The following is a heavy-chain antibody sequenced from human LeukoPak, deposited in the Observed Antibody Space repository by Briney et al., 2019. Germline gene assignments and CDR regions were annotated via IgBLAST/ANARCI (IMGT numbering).Heavy chain of an antibody. J-gene: IGHJ3*02. CDR3: AKCITMIVVVIPDAFDI. D-gene: IGHD3-22*01. V-gene: IGHV3-23*01. CDR2: ISGSGGGT. CDR1: GFTFSSYA. Sequence: GGSLRLSCAASGFTFSSYAMSWVRQAPGKGLEWVSAISGSGGGTYCADSVKGRFTISRDNSKNTLYLQMNSLRAEDTAVYYCAKCITMIVVVIPDAFDIWGQGTMVTVSS.